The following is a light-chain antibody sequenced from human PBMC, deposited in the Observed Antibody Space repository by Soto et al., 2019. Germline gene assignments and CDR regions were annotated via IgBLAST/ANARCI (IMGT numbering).Light chain of an antibody. Sequence: QSALAQPRSVSGTPGQLLTISCTGTSSDVDDYRYVSWYQQYPGKAPKLVIYDGTKRPSGVPDRVSGSNSGNTASLTISGLQAEDEADYYCCSYVTTPEIFGTGTKVTVL. CDR2: DGT. CDR3: CSYVTTPEI. CDR1: SSDVDDYRY. V-gene: IGLV2-11*01. J-gene: IGLJ1*01.